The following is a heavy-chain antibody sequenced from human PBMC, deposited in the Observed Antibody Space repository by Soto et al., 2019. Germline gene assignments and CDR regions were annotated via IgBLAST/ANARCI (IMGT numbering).Heavy chain of an antibody. V-gene: IGHV3-7*01. D-gene: IGHD3-10*01. J-gene: IGHJ4*02. Sequence: GGSLRLSCAASGFTFSSYWMSWVRQAPGKGLEWVANIKQDGSEKYYVDSVKGRFTISRDNAKNSLYLQMNSLRAEDTAVYYCARGKVRGVIITLYYFDYWGQGTLVTVSS. CDR3: ARGKVRGVIITLYYFDY. CDR2: IKQDGSEK. CDR1: GFTFSSYW.